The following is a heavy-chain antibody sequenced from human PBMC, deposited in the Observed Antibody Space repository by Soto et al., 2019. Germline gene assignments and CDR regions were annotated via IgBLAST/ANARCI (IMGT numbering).Heavy chain of an antibody. D-gene: IGHD3-9*01. CDR2: ISSSGGT. CDR3: ASGSFREYEDATGYYNSFAH. V-gene: IGHV4-30-4*01. Sequence: QVQLHEAGPGLVKPSQTLSLTCSVSGDSISSDQYRWTWLSEPPGKGLAWLGYISSSGGTYYSPTGTGPDTLSLEKSKKQCCLILSSVTAVDTAIYFCASGSFREYEDATGYYNSFAHWDEGALFTVS. J-gene: IGHJ5*02. CDR1: GDSISSDQYR.